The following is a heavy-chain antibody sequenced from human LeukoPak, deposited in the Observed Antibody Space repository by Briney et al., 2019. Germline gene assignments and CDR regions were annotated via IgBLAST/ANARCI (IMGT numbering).Heavy chain of an antibody. CDR1: GGSISSSSYY. D-gene: IGHD3-10*01. V-gene: IGHV4-39*01. Sequence: SETLSLTCTVSGGSISSSSYYWGGIRQPPWKGLEWIGSIYYSGSTYYNPSLKSRVTISIDTSKNQFSLKLNSVTAADTAVYYCARKLWSYYFDYWGQGTLVTVSS. CDR3: ARKLWSYYFDY. CDR2: IYYSGST. J-gene: IGHJ4*02.